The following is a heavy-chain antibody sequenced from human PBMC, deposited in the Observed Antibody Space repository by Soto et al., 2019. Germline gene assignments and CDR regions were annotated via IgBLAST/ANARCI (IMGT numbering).Heavy chain of an antibody. CDR2: IYYSGST. V-gene: IGHV4-39*01. CDR3: ARQAIFGVDNEYNWFDP. Sequence: SETLSLTCFVSGGSISSSSYYWGWIRQPPGKGLEWIGSIYYSGSTYHNPSLKSRVTISVDTYKNEFSLKLSSVTAADTAVYYCARQAIFGVDNEYNWFDPWGKGTLVTVSS. D-gene: IGHD3-3*01. J-gene: IGHJ5*02. CDR1: GGSISSSSYY.